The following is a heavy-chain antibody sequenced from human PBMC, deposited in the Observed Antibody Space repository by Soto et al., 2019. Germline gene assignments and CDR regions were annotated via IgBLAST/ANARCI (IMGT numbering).Heavy chain of an antibody. Sequence: SVKVSCKASGGTFSSYTISWVRQAPGQGLEWMGRIIPILGIANYAQKFQGRVTITADKSTSTAYMELSSLRSEDTAVYYCASKNPSGDYAEFYYYYYGRDVWGQGTTVTVSS. V-gene: IGHV1-69*02. D-gene: IGHD4-17*01. CDR2: IIPILGIA. CDR1: GGTFSSYT. J-gene: IGHJ6*02. CDR3: ASKNPSGDYAEFYYYYYGRDV.